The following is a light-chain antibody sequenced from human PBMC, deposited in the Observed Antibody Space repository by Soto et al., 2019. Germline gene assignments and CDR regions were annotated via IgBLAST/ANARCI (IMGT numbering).Light chain of an antibody. J-gene: IGKJ5*01. Sequence: IQMTQSPSTLSGSVGDRVTITCRASQTISTYLNWYQQKPGKAPKLLIYAASALQTGVPSRFSGSGSGTHFTLTISSLQPEDFATYYCQQSYSTCLTFGQGTRLEIK. V-gene: IGKV1-39*01. CDR3: QQSYSTCLT. CDR2: AAS. CDR1: QTISTY.